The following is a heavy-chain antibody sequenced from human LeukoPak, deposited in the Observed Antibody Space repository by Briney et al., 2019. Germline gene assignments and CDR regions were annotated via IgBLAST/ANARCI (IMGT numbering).Heavy chain of an antibody. CDR3: ARDQVLYSSGLYYYGMDV. CDR1: GFTFSNYN. D-gene: IGHD5-18*01. J-gene: IGHJ6*02. V-gene: IGHV3-48*02. Sequence: GGSLRLSCAASGFTFSNYNMNWVRQAPGKGLEWVSYISSSSSTIYYADSVKGRFTISRDNAKNSLYLQMNSLRDEDTAVYYCARDQVLYSSGLYYYGMDVWGQGTTVTVSS. CDR2: ISSSSSTI.